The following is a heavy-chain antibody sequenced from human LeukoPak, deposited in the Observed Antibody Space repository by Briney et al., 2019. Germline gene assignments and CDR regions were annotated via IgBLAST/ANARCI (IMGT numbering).Heavy chain of an antibody. D-gene: IGHD3-16*01. V-gene: IGHV3-7*03. CDR2: INHNGNVN. J-gene: IGHJ6*02. CDR1: GFTFSKAW. CDR3: ARGGGLDV. Sequence: GGSLRLSCAVSGFTFSKAWMSWARQAPGKGLEWVASINHNGNVNYYVDSVKGRFTISRDNAKNSLYLQMSNLRAEDMAVYFCARGGGLDVWGQGATVTVSS.